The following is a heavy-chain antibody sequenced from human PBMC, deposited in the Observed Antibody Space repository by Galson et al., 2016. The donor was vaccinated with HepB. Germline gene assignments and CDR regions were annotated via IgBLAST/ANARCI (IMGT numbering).Heavy chain of an antibody. J-gene: IGHJ4*02. D-gene: IGHD3-10*01. CDR2: IKQDGSEK. CDR3: TRDSIRGAVKV. V-gene: IGHV3-7*01. Sequence: SLRLSCAASGFTFSYFYMSWVRQAPGKGLEWVANIKQDGSEKHYVDSVKGRFTISRDNAKNSLYLQMNSLRAEDTAVYYCTRDSIRGAVKVWGQGTLVTVSS. CDR1: GFTFSYFY.